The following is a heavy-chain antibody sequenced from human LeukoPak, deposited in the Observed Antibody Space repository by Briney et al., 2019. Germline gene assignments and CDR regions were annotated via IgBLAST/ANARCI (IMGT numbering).Heavy chain of an antibody. D-gene: IGHD3-10*02. CDR3: ARNSAADVRGVIDY. CDR1: GFTFSSYW. V-gene: IGHV3-7*01. CDR2: IKQDGSEK. Sequence: GGSLRLSCAASGFTFSSYWMSWVRQAPGKGLEWVANIKQDGSEKYYVDSVKGRFTISRDNAKNSLYLQMNSLRAEDTAVYYCARNSAADVRGVIDYWGQGTLVTVSS. J-gene: IGHJ4*02.